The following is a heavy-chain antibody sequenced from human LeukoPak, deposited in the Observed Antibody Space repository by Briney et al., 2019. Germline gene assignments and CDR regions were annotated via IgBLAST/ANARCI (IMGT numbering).Heavy chain of an antibody. CDR2: IYISGST. J-gene: IGHJ5*02. Sequence: PSETLSLTCTVSGGSISSYYWSWIRQPAGKGLEWIGRIYISGSTNYNPSLKSRATMSVDTSKNQFSLKLSSVTAADTAVYYCASYDSSGYNWFDPWGQGTLVTVSS. CDR1: GGSISSYY. V-gene: IGHV4-4*07. CDR3: ASYDSSGYNWFDP. D-gene: IGHD3-22*01.